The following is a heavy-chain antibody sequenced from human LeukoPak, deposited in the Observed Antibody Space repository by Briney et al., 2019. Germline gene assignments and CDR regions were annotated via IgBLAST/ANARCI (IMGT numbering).Heavy chain of an antibody. CDR3: AKDGRYGSGRVNWFDP. CDR1: GFTFSSYG. CDR2: IRYDGSNK. Sequence: PGGSLRLSCAASGFTFSSYGMHWVRQAPGKGLEWVAFIRYDGSNKYYADSVKGRFTISRDNSKNTLYLQMNSLRAEDTALYYCAKDGRYGSGRVNWFDPWGQGTLVTVSS. D-gene: IGHD3-10*01. J-gene: IGHJ5*02. V-gene: IGHV3-30*02.